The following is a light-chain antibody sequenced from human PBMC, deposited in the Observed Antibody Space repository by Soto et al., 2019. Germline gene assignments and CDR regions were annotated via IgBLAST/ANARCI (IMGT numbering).Light chain of an antibody. CDR2: AAS. Sequence: AIQLTQSPSSLSASVGDRVTITCRASQGIRNDLGWYKKKPGTAPKILIYAASSLQSGVPYRVSGSASGTDVTLTISSLQPEECATYYCLQDYSYPWTFGQGTKVDIK. V-gene: IGKV1-6*01. CDR1: QGIRND. CDR3: LQDYSYPWT. J-gene: IGKJ1*01.